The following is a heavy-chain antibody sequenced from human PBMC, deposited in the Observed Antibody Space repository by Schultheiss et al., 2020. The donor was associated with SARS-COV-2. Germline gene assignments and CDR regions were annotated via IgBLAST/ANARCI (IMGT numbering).Heavy chain of an antibody. CDR3: ATVLGIPYNWFDP. CDR2: IIPIFGTA. CDR1: GGTFSSYA. D-gene: IGHD2/OR15-2a*01. Sequence: SVKVSCKASGGTFSSYAISWVRQAPGQGLEWMGGIIPIFGTANYAQKFQGRITITADESTRTVYMELSSLRSEDTAVYYCATVLGIPYNWFDPWGQGTLVTVSS. J-gene: IGHJ5*02. V-gene: IGHV1-69*13.